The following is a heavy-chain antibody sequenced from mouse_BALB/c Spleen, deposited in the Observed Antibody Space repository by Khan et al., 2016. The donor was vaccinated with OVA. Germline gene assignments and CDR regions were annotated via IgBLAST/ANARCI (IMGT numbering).Heavy chain of an antibody. D-gene: IGHD2-3*01. CDR1: GYSITSDYA. CDR3: ARDGSRYNYAIDY. J-gene: IGHJ4*01. Sequence: QLEESGPGLVKPSQSLSLTCTVTGYSITSDYAWNWIRQFPGNKLEWMGYISYSGSTNYNPSLKSRLSITRATSKNQFFLQLNSVPTEDTATYDSARDGSRYNYAIDYWGQGTTGTVSS. V-gene: IGHV3-2*02. CDR2: ISYSGST.